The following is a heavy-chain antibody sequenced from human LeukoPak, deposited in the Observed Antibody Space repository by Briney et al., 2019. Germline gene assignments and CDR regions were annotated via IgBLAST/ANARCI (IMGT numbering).Heavy chain of an antibody. CDR3: AKARGQWLVALFDY. D-gene: IGHD6-19*01. CDR2: ISGSGGST. V-gene: IGHV3-23*01. Sequence: GGSLRLSCAASGFTFSTYAMSWVRQAPGKGLEWVSAISGSGGSTYYADSVKGRFTISRDNSKNTLYLQMNSLRAEDTAVYYCAKARGQWLVALFDYWGQGTLVTVSS. CDR1: GFTFSTYA. J-gene: IGHJ4*02.